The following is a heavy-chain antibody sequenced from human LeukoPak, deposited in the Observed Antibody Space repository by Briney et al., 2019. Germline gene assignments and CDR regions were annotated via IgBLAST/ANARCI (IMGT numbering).Heavy chain of an antibody. Sequence: GRSLRLSCAASGFTFSSYAMHWVRQAPGKGLEWVAVISYDGSNKYYADSVKGRFTISRDNSKNTLYLQMNSLRAEDTAVYYCARDGYSSGWFWFDYWGQGTLVTVSS. CDR3: ARDGYSSGWFWFDY. CDR2: ISYDGSNK. D-gene: IGHD6-19*01. V-gene: IGHV3-30-3*01. J-gene: IGHJ4*02. CDR1: GFTFSSYA.